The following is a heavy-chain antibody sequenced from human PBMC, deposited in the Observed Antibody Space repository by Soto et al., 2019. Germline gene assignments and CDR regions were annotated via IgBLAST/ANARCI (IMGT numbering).Heavy chain of an antibody. Sequence: QVQLVESGGGVVQPGRSLRLSCAASGFTFSSYGMHWVRQAPGKGLEWVAVIWYDGSNKYYADSVKGRFTISRDNSKNTLYLQMNRLRAEDTAVYYCARRGYGYYGMDVWGQGTTVTVSS. CDR1: GFTFSSYG. V-gene: IGHV3-33*01. D-gene: IGHD5-18*01. J-gene: IGHJ6*02. CDR3: ARRGYGYYGMDV. CDR2: IWYDGSNK.